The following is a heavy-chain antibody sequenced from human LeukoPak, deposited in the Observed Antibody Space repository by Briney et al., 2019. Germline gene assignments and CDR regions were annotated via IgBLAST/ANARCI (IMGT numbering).Heavy chain of an antibody. V-gene: IGHV3-9*03. CDR2: ISWNSGSI. D-gene: IGHD2-2*01. Sequence: GGSLRLSCAASGFTFDDYAMHWVRQAPGKGLEWVSGISWNSGSIGYADSVKGRFTISRDNAKNSLYLQMNSLRAEDMALYYCAKSGSASTSSFFDYWGQGTLVTV. CDR1: GFTFDDYA. CDR3: AKSGSASTSSFFDY. J-gene: IGHJ4*02.